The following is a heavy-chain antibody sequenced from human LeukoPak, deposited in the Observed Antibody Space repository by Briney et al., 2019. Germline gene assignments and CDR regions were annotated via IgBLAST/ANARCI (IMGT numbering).Heavy chain of an antibody. CDR3: ARGFTTP. V-gene: IGHV3-30-3*01. CDR1: GFTFSSYA. CDR2: ISYDGSNK. Sequence: GGPLRLSCAASGFTFSSYAMHWVRQAPGKGLEWVAVISYDGSNKYYAGSVKGRFTISRDNSKNTLYLQMNSLRAEDTAVYYCARGFTTPWGQGTLVTVSS. D-gene: IGHD1-1*01. J-gene: IGHJ5*02.